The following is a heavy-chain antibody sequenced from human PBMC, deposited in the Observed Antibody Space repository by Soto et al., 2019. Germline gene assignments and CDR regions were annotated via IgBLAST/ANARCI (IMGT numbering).Heavy chain of an antibody. D-gene: IGHD2-21*02. CDR3: AKDPSNLVVVTGWFDP. CDR2: LSGSGDRI. Sequence: GGSLRLSCAASGFTFSTYAMSWVRQAPGKGLEWLSALSGSGDRIYYADSVKGRFTISRVNSKTTLYLQMNSLRAEDTALYYCAKDPSNLVVVTGWFDPWGQGTLVTVSS. V-gene: IGHV3-23*01. CDR1: GFTFSTYA. J-gene: IGHJ5*02.